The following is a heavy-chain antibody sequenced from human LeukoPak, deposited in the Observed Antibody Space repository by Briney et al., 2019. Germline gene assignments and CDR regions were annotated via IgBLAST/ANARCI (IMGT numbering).Heavy chain of an antibody. CDR1: GGSFSGYY. CDR3: ARATKGVVTVYYYYSMDV. D-gene: IGHD3-3*01. CDR2: IIHSGNT. J-gene: IGHJ6*03. V-gene: IGHV4-34*12. Sequence: SETLSLTCAVYGGSFSGYYWTWVRQSPGKGLEWIGEIIHSGNTNYNPSLKSRVTISTDTSKSQFSLKLSSVTAADTAVYYCARATKGVVTVYYYYSMDVWGKGTTVTVSS.